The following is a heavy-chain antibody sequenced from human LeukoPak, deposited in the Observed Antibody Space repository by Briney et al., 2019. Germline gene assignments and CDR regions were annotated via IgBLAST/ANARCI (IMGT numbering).Heavy chain of an antibody. D-gene: IGHD5-18*01. Sequence: ASVKVSCKASGGTFSSYAISWVRQAPGQGLEWMGRIIPILGIAHYAQKFQGRVTITTDKSTSTAYMELSSLRSEDTAVYYCARDQRERDSYGSDGMDVWGQGTTVTASS. CDR1: GGTFSSYA. CDR3: ARDQRERDSYGSDGMDV. V-gene: IGHV1-69*04. J-gene: IGHJ6*02. CDR2: IIPILGIA.